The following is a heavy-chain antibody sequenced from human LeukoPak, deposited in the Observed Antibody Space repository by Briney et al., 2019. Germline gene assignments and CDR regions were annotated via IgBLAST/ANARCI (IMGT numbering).Heavy chain of an antibody. J-gene: IGHJ4*02. Sequence: PSETLSLTCTVSGGSISSYYWSWIRQPPGKGLEWIGYIYYSGSTSYNPSLKSRVTISVDTSKNQFSLKLSSVTAAGTAVYYCARDATGSGYFDYWGQGTLVTVSS. CDR1: GGSISSYY. D-gene: IGHD2-8*02. CDR3: ARDATGSGYFDY. CDR2: IYYSGST. V-gene: IGHV4-59*01.